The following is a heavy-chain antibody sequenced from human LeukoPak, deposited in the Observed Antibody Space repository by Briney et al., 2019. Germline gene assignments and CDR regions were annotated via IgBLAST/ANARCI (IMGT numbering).Heavy chain of an antibody. D-gene: IGHD4-11*01. J-gene: IGHJ4*02. CDR1: GFIFSNYA. V-gene: IGHV3-30*04. Sequence: GGSLRLSCAASGFIFSNYALHWVRQAPGKGLEWVAVISYDGRNKYYADSVKGRFTISRDNAKNSVYLQMNSLRAEDTAVYYCVRDLYSYNYGHFDYWGQGTLVTVSS. CDR2: ISYDGRNK. CDR3: VRDLYSYNYGHFDY.